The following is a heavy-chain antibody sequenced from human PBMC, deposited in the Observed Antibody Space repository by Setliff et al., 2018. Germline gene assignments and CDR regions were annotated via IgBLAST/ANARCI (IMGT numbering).Heavy chain of an antibody. V-gene: IGHV3-23*01. CDR1: GFTFNNYV. J-gene: IGHJ5*02. D-gene: IGHD3-22*01. Sequence: GGSLRLSCATSGFTFNNYVMNWVRQAPGKGLEWVSAISRSGENYADSVKGRFTISRDNSQNTVFLQVNSPRPEDSAVYYCAKEDYSDSSGYYYETPWFDPWGQGTLVTVSS. CDR2: ISRSGE. CDR3: AKEDYSDSSGYYYETPWFDP.